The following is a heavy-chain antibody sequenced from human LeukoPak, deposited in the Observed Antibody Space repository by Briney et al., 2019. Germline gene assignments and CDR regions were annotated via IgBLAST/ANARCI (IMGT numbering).Heavy chain of an antibody. CDR1: GFTFSSYA. D-gene: IGHD3-3*01. V-gene: IGHV3-30-3*01. CDR2: ISYDGSNK. CDR3: ARAEGTYYDFWSGYRY. J-gene: IGHJ4*02. Sequence: PGRSLRLSCAASGFTFSSYAMHWVRQAPGKGLEWVAVISYDGSNKYYADSVKGRFTISRDNSKNTLYLQMNSLRAEDTAVYYCARAEGTYYDFWSGYRYWGQGTLVTVSS.